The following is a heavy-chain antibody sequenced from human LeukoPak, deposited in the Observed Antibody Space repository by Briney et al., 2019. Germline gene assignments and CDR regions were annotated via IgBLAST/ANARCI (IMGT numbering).Heavy chain of an antibody. Sequence: PSETLSLTCTVSGGSISSYYWSWIRQPVGKGLEWIGRIYTSGSTNYNPSLKSRVTMSVDTSKNQFSLKLSSVTAADTAVYYCARSYCGGDWFFNAFDIWGQGTMVTVSS. V-gene: IGHV4-4*07. D-gene: IGHD2-21*01. CDR1: GGSISSYY. CDR3: ARSYCGGDWFFNAFDI. CDR2: IYTSGST. J-gene: IGHJ3*02.